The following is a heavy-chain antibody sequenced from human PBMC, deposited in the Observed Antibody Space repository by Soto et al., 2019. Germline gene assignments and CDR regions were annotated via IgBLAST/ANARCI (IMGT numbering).Heavy chain of an antibody. CDR1: GGSISSGDYY. J-gene: IGHJ5*02. V-gene: IGHV4-30-4*01. D-gene: IGHD6-6*01. Sequence: QVQLQESGPGLVKPSQSLSLTCTVSGGSISSGDYYWSWIRQPPGKGLEWIGYIYYSGSTYYNPSLKSRVTISVDTSKNQFSLKLISVTAADTAVYYCARERPDGARLDPWGQGTLVTASS. CDR2: IYYSGST. CDR3: ARERPDGARLDP.